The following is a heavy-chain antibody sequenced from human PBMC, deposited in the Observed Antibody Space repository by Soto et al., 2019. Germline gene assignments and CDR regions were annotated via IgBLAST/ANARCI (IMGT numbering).Heavy chain of an antibody. D-gene: IGHD3-16*01. CDR1: GFSLSTSGVG. CDR2: IYWDDDK. J-gene: IGHJ5*02. V-gene: IGHV2-5*02. Sequence: QITLKESGPTLVKPTQTLTLTCTFSGFSLSTSGVGVGWIRQPPGKALEWLALIYWDDDKRYTQSLKSRLTSTKDTSKNQVVLTMTNMDPVDTATYYFAHTDPITLKGWFDPWGQGTLVTVSS. CDR3: AHTDPITLKGWFDP.